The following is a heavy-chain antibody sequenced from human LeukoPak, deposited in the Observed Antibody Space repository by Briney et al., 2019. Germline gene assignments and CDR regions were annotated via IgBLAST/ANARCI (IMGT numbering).Heavy chain of an antibody. D-gene: IGHD2-8*01. V-gene: IGHV4-39*01. J-gene: IGHJ4*02. Sequence: SETLSLTCTVSGGSISSSSYYWGWIRQTPGKGLEWIGSIYYSGSTYYNPSLKSRVTISVDTSKNQFSLKLSSVTAADTAVYYCARFLLGYCTNGVCRKTYYFDYWGQGTLVTVSS. CDR2: IYYSGST. CDR1: GGSISSSSYY. CDR3: ARFLLGYCTNGVCRKTYYFDY.